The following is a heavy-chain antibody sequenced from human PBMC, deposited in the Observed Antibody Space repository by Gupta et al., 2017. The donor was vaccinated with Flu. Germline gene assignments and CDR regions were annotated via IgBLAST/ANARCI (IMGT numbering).Heavy chain of an antibody. J-gene: IGHJ6*02. V-gene: IGHV3-23*01. Sequence: EVKLLESGGGVAQPGGCLRLLCADSGCFFSSTAVTWVRQAPGKGLEWFSTIITGGAAIYYADAVKGRLTISRDHSRGTLYLQMNSLRVEDTVLYFCANNPQEESIFYGMAVWGQVTSFTV. D-gene: IGHD6-6*01. CDR1: GCFFSSTA. CDR2: IITGGAAI. CDR3: ANNPQEESIFYGMAV.